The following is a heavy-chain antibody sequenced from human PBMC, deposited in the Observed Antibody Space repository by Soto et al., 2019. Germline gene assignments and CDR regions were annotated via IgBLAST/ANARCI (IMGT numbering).Heavy chain of an antibody. J-gene: IGHJ5*02. CDR3: AKTQTFNGYYGGFDA. D-gene: IGHD3-3*01. Sequence: GGSLRLSCAATGFSFAGYALTWVRQAPGKGLEWLSAISGGGGSTYYADSERGRFSISRDVSGNMVYLQLNRLTAGDTATYYCAKTQTFNGYYGGFDAWGQGTRVTVSS. CDR1: GFSFAGYA. CDR2: ISGGGGST. V-gene: IGHV3-23*01.